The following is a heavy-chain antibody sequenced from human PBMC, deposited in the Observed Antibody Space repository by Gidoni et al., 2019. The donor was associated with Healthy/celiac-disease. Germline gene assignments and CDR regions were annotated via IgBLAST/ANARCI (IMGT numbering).Heavy chain of an antibody. Sequence: QVQLQQWGAGLLKPSETLSLMCAVYGGSYSGYYWSWIRQPPGKGLEWIGEINHSGSTKYNPSLKSRVTISVDTSKNQFSLKLSSVTAADTAVYYCARGYCSGGTCEYYFDYWGQGSLVTVSS. V-gene: IGHV4-34*01. CDR1: GGSYSGYY. D-gene: IGHD2-15*01. J-gene: IGHJ4*02. CDR3: ARGYCSGGTCEYYFDY. CDR2: INHSGST.